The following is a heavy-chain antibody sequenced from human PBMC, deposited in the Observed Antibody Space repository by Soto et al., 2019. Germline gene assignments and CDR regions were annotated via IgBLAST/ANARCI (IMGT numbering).Heavy chain of an antibody. Sequence: PSETLSLTCAVSGGSISSSKWWSWVRQPPGKGLEWIGEIYHSGTTNYNPSLKSRVTISVDKSKNQFSLKLSSVTAADTAVYYCARGYCSGGSCFDYWGQGTLVTVSS. D-gene: IGHD2-15*01. CDR1: GGSISSSKW. V-gene: IGHV4-4*02. J-gene: IGHJ4*02. CDR2: IYHSGTT. CDR3: ARGYCSGGSCFDY.